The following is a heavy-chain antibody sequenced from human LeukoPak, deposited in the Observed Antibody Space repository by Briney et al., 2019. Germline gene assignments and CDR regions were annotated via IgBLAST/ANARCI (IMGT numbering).Heavy chain of an antibody. CDR2: ISWDGGSS. CDR3: ARGGDAFDI. J-gene: IGHJ3*02. V-gene: IGHV3-43D*03. D-gene: IGHD3-3*01. CDR1: GFTFDGYA. Sequence: GGSLRLSCAASGFTFDGYAMHWIRQPPGKGLEWVSLISWDGGSSYYADSVKGRFTISRDNAKNSLYLQMNSLRAEDTAVYYCARGGDAFDIWGQGTMVTVSS.